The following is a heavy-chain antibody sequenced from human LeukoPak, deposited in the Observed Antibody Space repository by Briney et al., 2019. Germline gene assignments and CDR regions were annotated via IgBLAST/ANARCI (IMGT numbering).Heavy chain of an antibody. Sequence: GGSLRLSCAASGFTFSSYGMHWVRQAPGKGLEWVAVISNDAAKKYYADSVKGRSTISRDNSENTLYLQMNSLRAEGTAVYYCAKDMNTVTTTFDYWGQGTLVTVSS. CDR2: ISNDAAKK. J-gene: IGHJ4*02. CDR3: AKDMNTVTTTFDY. V-gene: IGHV3-30*18. CDR1: GFTFSSYG. D-gene: IGHD4-17*01.